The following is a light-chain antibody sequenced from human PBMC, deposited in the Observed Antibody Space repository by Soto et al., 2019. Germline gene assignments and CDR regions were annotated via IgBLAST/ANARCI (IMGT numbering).Light chain of an antibody. CDR2: GNS. CDR1: SSNIGASYA. Sequence: QSVLTQPPSVSGAPGQRVTISCTGSSSNIGASYAVHWYQQLPGTAPKLLIYGNSNRPSGVPDRFSGSKSGTSASLAITGLQAEDEAAYSCQSYDSSLSGSVFGGGTKLTVL. J-gene: IGLJ3*02. V-gene: IGLV1-40*01. CDR3: QSYDSSLSGSV.